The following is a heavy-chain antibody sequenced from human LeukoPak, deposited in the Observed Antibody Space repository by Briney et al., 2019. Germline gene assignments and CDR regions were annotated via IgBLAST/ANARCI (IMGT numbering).Heavy chain of an antibody. V-gene: IGHV3-48*02. CDR1: GFTFSSYS. D-gene: IGHD3-22*01. Sequence: GGSLRLSCAASGFTFSSYSMNWVRQAPGKGLEWVSYISSSSSTIYYADSVKGRFTISRDNAKNSLYLQMNSLRDEDTAVYYCARGDYYVSSGYYTNWGQGTLVTVSS. CDR2: ISSSSSTI. CDR3: ARGDYYVSSGYYTN. J-gene: IGHJ4*02.